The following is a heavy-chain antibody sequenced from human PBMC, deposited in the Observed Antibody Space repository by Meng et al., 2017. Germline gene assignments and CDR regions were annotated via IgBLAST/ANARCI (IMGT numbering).Heavy chain of an antibody. CDR1: GGTFSSYA. V-gene: IGHV1-69*13. D-gene: IGHD3-3*01. Sequence: SVKVFCKASGGTFSSYAISWVRQAPGQGLEWMGGIIPIFGTANYAQKFQGRVTITADESTSTAYMELSSLRSEETAVYYCTGGVGSTGAYYDFWTNYYYYGMDVWGQGTTVTVSS. J-gene: IGHJ6*02. CDR2: IIPIFGTA. CDR3: TGGVGSTGAYYDFWTNYYYYGMDV.